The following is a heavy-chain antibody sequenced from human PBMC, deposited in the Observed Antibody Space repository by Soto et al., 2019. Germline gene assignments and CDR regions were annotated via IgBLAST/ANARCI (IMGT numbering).Heavy chain of an antibody. Sequence: QVQLVQSGAEVKKPESSVKVSCKASGGTFSIYAISWVRQAPGQGLEWMGGIIPIFGTADYAQKFQGRVTITADESTSTASMELSSLRSEDTAVYYCARHLAPPYYGMDVWGQGTTVTVSS. J-gene: IGHJ6*02. V-gene: IGHV1-69*12. CDR3: ARHLAPPYYGMDV. CDR2: IIPIFGTA. CDR1: GGTFSIYA.